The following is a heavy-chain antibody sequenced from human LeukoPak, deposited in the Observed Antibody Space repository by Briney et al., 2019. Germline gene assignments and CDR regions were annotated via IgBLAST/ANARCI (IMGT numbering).Heavy chain of an antibody. CDR3: AREFREVNWNDGTHFDY. CDR2: IVPILDVA. D-gene: IGHD1-1*01. CDR1: GYTFTGYY. J-gene: IGHJ4*02. Sequence: SVKVSCKASGYTFTGYYMHWVRQAPGQGLEWMGRIVPILDVANYAQKFKDRVTLTADKSTTTAYMELSSLTSEDTAVYFCAREFREVNWNDGTHFDYWGQGTLVTVSP. V-gene: IGHV1-69*04.